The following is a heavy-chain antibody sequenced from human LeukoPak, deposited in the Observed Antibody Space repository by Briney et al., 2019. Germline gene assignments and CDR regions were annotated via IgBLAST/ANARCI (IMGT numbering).Heavy chain of an antibody. J-gene: IGHJ5*02. Sequence: PETLSLTCAVYGGSFSGYYRSWIRQPPGKGLEWIGEINHSGSTNYNPSLKSRVTISVDTSKNQFSLKLSSVTAADTAVYYCARGAPMVRGAPQPNWFDPWGQGTLVTVSS. CDR3: ARGAPMVRGAPQPNWFDP. V-gene: IGHV4-34*01. CDR2: INHSGST. CDR1: GGSFSGYY. D-gene: IGHD3-10*01.